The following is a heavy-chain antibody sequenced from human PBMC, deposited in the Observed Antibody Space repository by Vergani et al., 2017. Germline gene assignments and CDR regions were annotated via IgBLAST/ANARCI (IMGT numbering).Heavy chain of an antibody. J-gene: IGHJ3*02. D-gene: IGHD2-2*03. CDR1: GFTFSSYA. Sequence: EVQLLESGGGLVQPGGSLRLSCAASGFTFSSYAMSWVRQAPGKGLEWVSAISGSGGSTYYADSVKGRFTISRDNSKNTLYLQMNSLRAEDTAVYYCAKGGVDIVGVPAFGGDAFDIWGQGTMVTVSS. V-gene: IGHV3-23*01. CDR2: ISGSGGST. CDR3: AKGGVDIVGVPAFGGDAFDI.